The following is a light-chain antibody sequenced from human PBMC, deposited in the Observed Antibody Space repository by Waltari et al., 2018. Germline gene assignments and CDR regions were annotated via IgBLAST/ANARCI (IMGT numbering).Light chain of an antibody. CDR3: QHYLRLPVT. CDR2: GAS. Sequence: EIVLTQSPGTLSSSPGPSATLSCRTSQRVTRALALYQQKPGQALRLLIYGASNRATGSPDRFSGSGSGTDFSLTISSLEPEDFAVYYCQHYLRLPVTFGQGTKVEVK. CDR1: QRVTRA. J-gene: IGKJ1*01. V-gene: IGKV3-20*01.